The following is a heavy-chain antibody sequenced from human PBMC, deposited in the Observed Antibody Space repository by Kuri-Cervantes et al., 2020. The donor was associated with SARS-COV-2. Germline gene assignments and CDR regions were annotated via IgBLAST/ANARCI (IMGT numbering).Heavy chain of an antibody. CDR2: ISYDGSNK. J-gene: IGHJ4*02. CDR1: GFTFSSYW. Sequence: GGSLRLSCAASGFTFSSYWMSWVRQAPGKGLEWVAVISYDGSNKYYADSVKGRFTISRDNSKNTLYLQMNSLRAEDTAVYYCAREGIAGPFDYWGQGTLVTVSS. V-gene: IGHV3-30-3*01. CDR3: AREGIAGPFDY. D-gene: IGHD6-13*01.